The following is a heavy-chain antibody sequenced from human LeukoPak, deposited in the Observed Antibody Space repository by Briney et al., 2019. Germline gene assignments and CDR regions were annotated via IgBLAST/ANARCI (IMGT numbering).Heavy chain of an antibody. V-gene: IGHV3-30*02. D-gene: IGHD6-19*01. J-gene: IGHJ6*03. CDR1: GFTFSSYA. CDR3: AKAGYSSGWYWVGYYYYMDV. CDR2: IRYDGSNK. Sequence: GGSLRLSCAASGFTFSSYAMHWVRQAPGKGLESVAFIRYDGSNKYYADSVKGRFTISRDNSKNTLYLQMNSLRAENTAVYYCAKAGYSSGWYWVGYYYYMDVWGKGTTVTISS.